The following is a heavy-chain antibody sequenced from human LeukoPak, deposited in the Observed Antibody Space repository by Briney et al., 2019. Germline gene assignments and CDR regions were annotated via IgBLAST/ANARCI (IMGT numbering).Heavy chain of an antibody. Sequence: KPSETLSFTCIVSGGSIGTYYWSWIRQSPGKGLEWIGYIYVTGSTRYNPYLQSRVTISVDTSRNQFFLKMSSVTAADTAVYYCARHIGGGIEDMDVWGTGTKVTVSS. CDR1: GGSIGTYY. J-gene: IGHJ6*03. CDR3: ARHIGGGIEDMDV. D-gene: IGHD3-16*02. V-gene: IGHV4-59*08. CDR2: IYVTGST.